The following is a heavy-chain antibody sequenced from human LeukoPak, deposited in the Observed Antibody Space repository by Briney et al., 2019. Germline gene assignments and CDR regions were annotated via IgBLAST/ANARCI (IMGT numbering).Heavy chain of an antibody. V-gene: IGHV4-34*01. CDR1: GGSFSGYY. CDR3: ARKRGGYYFDY. D-gene: IGHD3-10*01. CDR2: INHSGST. Sequence: PSETLSLTCAVYGGSFSGYYWSWIRQPPGKGLEWIGEINHSGSTNYSPSLKSRVTISVDTSKSQFSLKLSSVTAADTAVYYCARKRGGYYFDYWGQGTLVTVSS. J-gene: IGHJ4*02.